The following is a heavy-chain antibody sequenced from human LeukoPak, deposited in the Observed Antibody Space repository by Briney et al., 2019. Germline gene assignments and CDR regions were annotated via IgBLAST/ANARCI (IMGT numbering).Heavy chain of an antibody. CDR1: GGSISSYY. Sequence: SETLSLTCTVSGGSISSYYWSWIRQPPGKGLEWIGYIYYSGSTNYNPSLKSRVTISVDTSKNQFSLKLSSVTAADTAVYYCARVSGYYSPYYYYYMDVWGKGTTVTVSS. CDR3: ARVSGYYSPYYYYYMDV. D-gene: IGHD3-22*01. V-gene: IGHV4-59*01. J-gene: IGHJ6*03. CDR2: IYYSGST.